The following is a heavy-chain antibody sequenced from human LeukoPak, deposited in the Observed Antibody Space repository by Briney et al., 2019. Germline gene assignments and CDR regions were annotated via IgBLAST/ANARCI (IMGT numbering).Heavy chain of an antibody. CDR3: ARVGYSSSSIDY. J-gene: IGHJ4*02. CDR1: GFIFSNYW. D-gene: IGHD6-6*01. CDR2: INQDGSTK. Sequence: GGSLRLSCAASGFIFSNYWMSWVRQAPGEGLEWVANINQDGSTKYYVDSVRGRFTISRDNTKNSVFLQMNSLRAEDTAVYYCARVGYSSSSIDYWGQGTLVTVSS. V-gene: IGHV3-7*01.